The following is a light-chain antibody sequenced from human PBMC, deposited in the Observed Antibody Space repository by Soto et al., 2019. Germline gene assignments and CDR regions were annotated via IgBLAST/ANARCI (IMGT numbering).Light chain of an antibody. Sequence: EIVMTQSPATLSVSPGERASLSCRASQSISSNFLAWYQQKPGQAPRLLIYSASTRATGVPDRFSGSGSGTHFTLTITRLEPEDFAIYICQNYNLSFGPGTNVDI. CDR2: SAS. CDR1: QSISSNF. V-gene: IGKV3-20*01. CDR3: QNYNLS. J-gene: IGKJ3*01.